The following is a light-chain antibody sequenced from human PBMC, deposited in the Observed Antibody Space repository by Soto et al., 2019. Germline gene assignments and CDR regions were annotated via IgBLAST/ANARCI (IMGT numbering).Light chain of an antibody. V-gene: IGKV3-11*01. J-gene: IGKJ4*01. CDR3: QQRSNWPPIT. CDR2: DAS. CDR1: QSVSSY. Sequence: EIVLTQSPATLSLSPGERATLSCRASQSVSSYLAWYQQKPGQAPSLLIYDASNRATGIPARFSGSGSGTDFTLTISSLEPEDFAFYYCQQRSNWPPITCGGGTKVEIK.